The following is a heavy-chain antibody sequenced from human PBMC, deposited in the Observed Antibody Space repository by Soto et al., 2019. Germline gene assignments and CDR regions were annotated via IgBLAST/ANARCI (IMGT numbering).Heavy chain of an antibody. CDR2: ISGSGGST. CDR1: GFPFSSYT. D-gene: IGHD2-2*01. J-gene: IGHJ4*02. V-gene: IGHV3-23*01. CDR3: AKSAIVVGPAAKFDY. Sequence: GGSLRLSCAASGFPFSSYTMSWVRQAPGKGLEWVSAISGSGGSTYYADSVKGRCTISRDNSKNTLYLQMNSLRAEDTAVYYCAKSAIVVGPAAKFDYWGQGTLVTVSS.